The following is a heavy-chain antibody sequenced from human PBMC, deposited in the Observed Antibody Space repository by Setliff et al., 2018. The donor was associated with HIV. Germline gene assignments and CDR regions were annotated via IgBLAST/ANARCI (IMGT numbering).Heavy chain of an antibody. V-gene: IGHV4-39*01. CDR3: IIAYSSGWLAPMGFDS. CDR1: AGSIRSSTYY. J-gene: IGHJ4*02. D-gene: IGHD6-19*01. CDR2: NYYSGGT. Sequence: PSETLSLTCTVSAGSIRSSTYYWAWIRQPPGKGLEWIGTNYYSGGTYYNPSLKSRATISVDTSKNQFSLKLSSVTAADTAVYYCIIAYSSGWLAPMGFDSWGQGTLVTVSS.